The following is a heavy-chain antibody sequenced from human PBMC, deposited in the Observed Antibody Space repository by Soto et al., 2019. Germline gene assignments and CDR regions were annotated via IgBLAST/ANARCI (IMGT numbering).Heavy chain of an antibody. J-gene: IGHJ6*02. D-gene: IGHD3-9*01. V-gene: IGHV1-18*01. Sequence: QVQLVQSGAEVKKPGASVKVSCKASGYTFTSYGISWVRQAPGQGLEWMGWISAYKGNTNYAQKLQGRVTMTTDTSTSTAYMELRRLRSDDTAVYYCARDHYDIWTGRWYYYGMDVWGQGTTVNASS. CDR2: ISAYKGNT. CDR1: GYTFTSYG. CDR3: ARDHYDIWTGRWYYYGMDV.